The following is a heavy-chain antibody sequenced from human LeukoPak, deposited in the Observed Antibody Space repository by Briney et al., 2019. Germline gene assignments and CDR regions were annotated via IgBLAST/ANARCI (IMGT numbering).Heavy chain of an antibody. J-gene: IGHJ4*02. V-gene: IGHV3-23*01. CDR3: AKVVYSGYGPADY. D-gene: IGHD5-12*01. CDR2: ISGSGGST. Sequence: GGSLRLSCAASGFTFSSYAMSWVRQAPGKGLEWVSAISGSGGSTYYADSVKGRFTISRDNSKNTLYLQLSSLRAEETAVYYCAKVVYSGYGPADYWGQGTLVTVSS. CDR1: GFTFSSYA.